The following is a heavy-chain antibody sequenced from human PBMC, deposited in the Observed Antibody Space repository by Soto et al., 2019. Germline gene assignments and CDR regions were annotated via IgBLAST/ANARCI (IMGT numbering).Heavy chain of an antibody. Sequence: QDQLVQSGAEVKKPGSSVKVSCKASGGTFSSYTISWVRQAPGQGLEWMGRIIPILGIANYAQKFQGRVTITADKSTSTAYMELSSLRSEDTAVYYCARDSKAVAGGFDPWGQGTLVTVSS. CDR1: GGTFSSYT. J-gene: IGHJ5*02. CDR2: IIPILGIA. V-gene: IGHV1-69*08. CDR3: ARDSKAVAGGFDP. D-gene: IGHD6-19*01.